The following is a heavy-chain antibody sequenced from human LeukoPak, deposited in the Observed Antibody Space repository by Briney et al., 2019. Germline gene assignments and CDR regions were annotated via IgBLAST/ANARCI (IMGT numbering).Heavy chain of an antibody. CDR3: ARDAGYYYGSGSKSNWFDP. CDR1: GGSISSYY. Sequence: SETLSLTCTVSGGSISSYYWSWIRQPAGKGLERIGRIYTSGSTNYNPSLKSRVTMSVDTSKNQFSLKLSSVTAADTAMYYCARDAGYYYGSGSKSNWFDPWGQGTLVTVSS. D-gene: IGHD3-10*01. CDR2: IYTSGST. V-gene: IGHV4-4*07. J-gene: IGHJ5*02.